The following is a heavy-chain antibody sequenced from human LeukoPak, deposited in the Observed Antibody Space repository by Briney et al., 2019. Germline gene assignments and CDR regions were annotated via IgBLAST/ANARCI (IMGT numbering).Heavy chain of an antibody. Sequence: QPGGSLRLSCAASGFTFSSYWMSWVRQAPGKGLEWVANIKQDGSEKYYVDSVKGRFTISRDNAKNSLYLQMNSLRAEDTAVYYCARSSGTFWSYYFPLDFWGRGTLVTVSS. D-gene: IGHD3-3*01. CDR1: GFTFSSYW. CDR2: IKQDGSEK. V-gene: IGHV3-7*01. J-gene: IGHJ4*02. CDR3: ARSSGTFWSYYFPLDF.